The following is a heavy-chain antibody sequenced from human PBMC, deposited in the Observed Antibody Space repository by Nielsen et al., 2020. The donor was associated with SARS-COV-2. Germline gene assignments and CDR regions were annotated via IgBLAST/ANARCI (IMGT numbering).Heavy chain of an antibody. CDR3: ARDGGPLYYDFWSGYYYYMDV. D-gene: IGHD3-3*01. CDR1: GGSFSGYY. V-gene: IGHV4-34*01. Sequence: SETLSLTCAVYGGSFSGYYWSWIRQPPGKGLEWIGEINHSGSTNYNPSLKSRVTISVDTSKNQFSLKLSSVTAADTAVYYCARDGGPLYYDFWSGYYYYMDVWGKGTTVTVSS. CDR2: INHSGST. J-gene: IGHJ6*03.